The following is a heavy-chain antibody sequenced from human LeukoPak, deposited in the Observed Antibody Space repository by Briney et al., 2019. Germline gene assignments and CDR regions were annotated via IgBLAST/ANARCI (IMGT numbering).Heavy chain of an antibody. V-gene: IGHV4-34*01. CDR1: GGSISNYY. Sequence: SEALSLTCTVSGGSISNYYWSWIRQPPGKGLEWIGDIYRTGSTTYNPSLKSRVTISVDTSKKQFSLRLSSVTAADTAVFPTAGAFDVWGQGTLVAVSS. CDR2: IYRTGST. J-gene: IGHJ3*01. D-gene: IGHD4-17*01. CDR3: AGAFDV.